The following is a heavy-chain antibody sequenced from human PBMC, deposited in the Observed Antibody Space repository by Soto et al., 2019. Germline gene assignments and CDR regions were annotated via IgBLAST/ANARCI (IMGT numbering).Heavy chain of an antibody. D-gene: IGHD3-10*01. Sequence: QVQLQESGPGLVKPSETLSLTCTVSGGSVSSGSYYWSWIRQPPGKGLEWIGYIYYSGSTNYNPSLKSRVTISVDTSKNQSSLTLSSVTAADTAVYYCAKRRGGSGSYYKGSWFDPWGQGTLVTVSS. CDR1: GGSVSSGSYY. CDR3: AKRRGGSGSYYKGSWFDP. J-gene: IGHJ5*02. CDR2: IYYSGST. V-gene: IGHV4-61*01.